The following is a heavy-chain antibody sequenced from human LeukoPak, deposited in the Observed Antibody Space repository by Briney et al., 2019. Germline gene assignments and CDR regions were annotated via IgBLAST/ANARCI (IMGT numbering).Heavy chain of an antibody. D-gene: IGHD6-19*01. J-gene: IGHJ4*02. CDR2: IYSDNT. CDR1: GFTVSSNS. CDR3: AKDRTRVGAVAGTCFDY. Sequence: GGSLRLSCTVSGFTVSSNSMSWVRQAPGKGLEWVSFIYSDNTHYSDSVKGRFTISRDNSKNTLYLQMNSLRAEGTAVYYCAKDRTRVGAVAGTCFDYWGQGTLVTVSS. V-gene: IGHV3-66*03.